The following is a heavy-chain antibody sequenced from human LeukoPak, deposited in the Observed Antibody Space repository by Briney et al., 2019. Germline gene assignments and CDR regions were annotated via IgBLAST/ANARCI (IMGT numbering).Heavy chain of an antibody. CDR3: ARSPDTAMVTRFDY. CDR2: IYTSGST. Sequence: PSETLSLTCTVSGGSLSSYYWSWIRQPAGKGLEWIGRIYTSGSTNYNPSLKSRVTMSVYTSKTQFSLKLSSVTAADTAVYSCARSPDTAMVTRFDYWGQGTLVTVSS. V-gene: IGHV4-4*07. D-gene: IGHD5-18*01. J-gene: IGHJ4*02. CDR1: GGSLSSYY.